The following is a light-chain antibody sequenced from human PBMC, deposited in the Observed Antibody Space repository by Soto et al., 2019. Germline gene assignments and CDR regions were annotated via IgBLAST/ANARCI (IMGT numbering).Light chain of an antibody. CDR3: QSYDSSLSGLYV. J-gene: IGLJ1*01. V-gene: IGLV1-40*01. CDR1: SSKIGAGFD. CDR2: GNS. Sequence: QSVLTQPPSVSGAPGQRVTISCTGSSSKIGAGFDVHWYQQLPGTAPRLLIYGNSKRPSGVPDRFSGSKSGTSAFLAITGLQAEDEADYYCQSYDSSLSGLYVFGTGTKVTVL.